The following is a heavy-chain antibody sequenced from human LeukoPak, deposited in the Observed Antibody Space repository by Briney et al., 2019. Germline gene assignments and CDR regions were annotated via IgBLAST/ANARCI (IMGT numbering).Heavy chain of an antibody. CDR3: AKDFDVDTAIICYFDC. CDR1: GFTFSSYG. J-gene: IGHJ4*02. V-gene: IGHV3-33*06. CDR2: IWYDGSNK. Sequence: PGGSLRLSCAASGFTFSSYGMHWVRQAPGKGLEWVAIIWYDGSNKYYADSVKGRFTISRDNSKNTLYLQMNSLRAEDTAVYFCAKDFDVDTAIICYFDCWGQGTLVTVSS. D-gene: IGHD5-18*01.